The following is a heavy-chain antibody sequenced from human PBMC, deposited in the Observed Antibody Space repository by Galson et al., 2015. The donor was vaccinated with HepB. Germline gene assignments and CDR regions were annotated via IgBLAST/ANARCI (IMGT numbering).Heavy chain of an antibody. CDR1: GGSFSGYY. CDR2: INHGGST. Sequence: SETLSLTCAVYGGSFSGYYWTWIRQPPGKGLEWIGEINHGGSTNYNPSLKSRVTISVDTSKNQFSRRLSSVTAADTAVYYCARHSRVQTDFDYWGQGTLVTVPS. J-gene: IGHJ4*02. D-gene: IGHD4/OR15-4a*01. CDR3: ARHSRVQTDFDY. V-gene: IGHV4-34*01.